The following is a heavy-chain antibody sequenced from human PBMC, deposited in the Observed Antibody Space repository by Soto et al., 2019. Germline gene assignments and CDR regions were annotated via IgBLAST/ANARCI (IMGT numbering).Heavy chain of an antibody. CDR1: GFTFSSYG. D-gene: IGHD1-26*01. CDR2: ISYDGGNE. Sequence: GGSLRLSCAVSGFTFSSYGIHWVRQAPGKGLEWVALISYDGGNEKYTESVKDRFTISRDDSHNVAYLQMSSLRTEDTAMYYCAKDRYSGTYPTDFDYWGQGSLVPVLL. J-gene: IGHJ4*02. V-gene: IGHV3-30*18. CDR3: AKDRYSGTYPTDFDY.